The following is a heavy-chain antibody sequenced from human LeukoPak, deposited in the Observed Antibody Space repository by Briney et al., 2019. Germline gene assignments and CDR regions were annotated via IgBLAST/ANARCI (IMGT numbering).Heavy chain of an antibody. D-gene: IGHD5-18*01. CDR2: IYTSGST. J-gene: IGHJ4*02. Sequence: SETLSLTCTVSGGSISGGSYYWSWIRQPAGNGLEWIGRIYTSGSTNYNPSLKSRVTISVDTSKNQFSLKLSSVTAADTAVYYCARDPGDSSYGLDYWGQGTLVTVSS. CDR3: ARDPGDSSYGLDY. V-gene: IGHV4-61*02. CDR1: GGSISGGSYY.